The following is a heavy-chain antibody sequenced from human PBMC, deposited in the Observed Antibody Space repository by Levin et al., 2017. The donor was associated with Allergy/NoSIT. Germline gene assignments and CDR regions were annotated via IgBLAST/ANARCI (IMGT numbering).Heavy chain of an antibody. V-gene: IGHV4-30-4*01. Sequence: SQTLSLPCTVSGGSIRSGDYYWRWIRQPPGKGLEWIGYIYYSGSTYYNPSLKSRVTISVDTSKNQFSLKLSSVTAADTAVYYCARDRGGGLHPLIWFDPWGQGTLVTVSS. CDR3: ARDRGGGLHPLIWFDP. CDR2: IYYSGST. CDR1: GGSIRSGDYY. D-gene: IGHD3/OR15-3a*01. J-gene: IGHJ5*02.